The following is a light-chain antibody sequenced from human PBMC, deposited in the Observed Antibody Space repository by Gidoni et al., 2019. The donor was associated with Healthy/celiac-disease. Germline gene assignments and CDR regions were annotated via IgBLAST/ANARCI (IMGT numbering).Light chain of an antibody. Sequence: DIQMTQSPSSLSASVGDRVTITCRASQSISSYLNWYQQKPGKAPKLQIYAASSLQSGVPSRFSGRGSGTDFTLTISSLQPEDFATYYCQQSYSTPLYTFGQGTKLEIK. J-gene: IGKJ2*01. CDR2: AAS. CDR1: QSISSY. CDR3: QQSYSTPLYT. V-gene: IGKV1-39*01.